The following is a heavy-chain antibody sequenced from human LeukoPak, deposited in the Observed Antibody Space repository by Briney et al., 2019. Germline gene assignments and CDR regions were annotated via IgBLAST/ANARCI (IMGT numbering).Heavy chain of an antibody. J-gene: IGHJ4*02. Sequence: ASVKVSCKASGYTFTGYYMHWVRQAPGQGLEWMGWINPNNGGTNYAQKFQGRVTMTRDTSISTAYMELSRLRSDDTAVYYCARLHGGQLWGIDYWGQGTLVTVSS. CDR2: INPNNGGT. CDR3: ARLHGGQLWGIDY. D-gene: IGHD5-18*01. CDR1: GYTFTGYY. V-gene: IGHV1-2*02.